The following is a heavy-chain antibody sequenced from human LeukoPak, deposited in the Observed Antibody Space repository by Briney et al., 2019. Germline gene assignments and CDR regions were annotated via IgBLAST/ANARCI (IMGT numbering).Heavy chain of an antibody. Sequence: WVKVSCKASGGTLCRYAISWVRGSPGQGLEWLGGFIPIFGTANYAQKFQGRVTITTDESTSTAYMELSSLRSEDTAVYYCAAMVTWDYYYYYMDVWGKGTTVTVSS. CDR1: GGTLCRYA. D-gene: IGHD5-18*01. CDR3: AAMVTWDYYYYYMDV. CDR2: FIPIFGTA. V-gene: IGHV1-69*05. J-gene: IGHJ6*03.